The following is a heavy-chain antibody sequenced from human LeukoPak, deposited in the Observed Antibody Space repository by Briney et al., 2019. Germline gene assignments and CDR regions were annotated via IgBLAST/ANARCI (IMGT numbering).Heavy chain of an antibody. CDR3: ARVGSYYDFWSGPTPIDY. CDR1: GYTFTSYG. CDR2: ISAYNGNT. D-gene: IGHD3-3*01. J-gene: IGHJ4*02. Sequence: ASVKVSCKASGYTFTSYGISWVRQAPGRGLEWMGWISAYNGNTNYAQKLQGRVTMTTDTSTSTAYMELRSLRPDDTAVYYCARVGSYYDFWSGPTPIDYWGQGTLVTVSS. V-gene: IGHV1-18*01.